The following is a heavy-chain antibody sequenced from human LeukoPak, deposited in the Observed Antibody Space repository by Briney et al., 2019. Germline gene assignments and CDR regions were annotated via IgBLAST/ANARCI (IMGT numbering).Heavy chain of an antibody. D-gene: IGHD2-21*02. CDR1: GFTFSSYG. CDR2: ISYDGSNK. J-gene: IGHJ4*02. Sequence: PGGSLRLSCAASGFTFSSYGMHWVRQAPGKGLEWVGVISYDGSNKYYGDSAKGRFTITRDNSKNTLYVQMNSLRVEDTAVYYCARNPGRTLVVVTAVDYWGQGTLVTVSS. CDR3: ARNPGRTLVVVTAVDY. V-gene: IGHV3-30*03.